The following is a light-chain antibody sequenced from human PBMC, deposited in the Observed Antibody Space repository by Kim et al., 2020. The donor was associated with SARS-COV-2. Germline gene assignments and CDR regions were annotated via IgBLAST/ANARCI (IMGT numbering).Light chain of an antibody. CDR1: RSVQIY. V-gene: IGKV1-39*01. CDR3: QQSYTMVT. CDR2: AAS. Sequence: DIQMTQSPSSLSASEGDRVTITCRASRSVQIYLNWYQQKPGKAPRLLIYAASNLQSGVPSRFSGSGSGTDFTLTISSLQPEDFATYYCQQSYTMVTFGGVTKVDIK. J-gene: IGKJ4*01.